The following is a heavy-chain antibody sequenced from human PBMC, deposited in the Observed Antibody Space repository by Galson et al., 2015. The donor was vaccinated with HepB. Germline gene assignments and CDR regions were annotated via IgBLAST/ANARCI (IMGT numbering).Heavy chain of an antibody. D-gene: IGHD1-26*01. CDR3: ARVGSGSYHYYWYFDL. Sequence: ETLSLTCTVSGDSISSFYWSWIRQPPGKGLEWIGYISYSGSTSYNPSLKSRVTMSVDTSKNQFSLNLSSVTAADTAVFYCARVGSGSYHYYWYFDLWGRGTLVTVSS. CDR2: ISYSGST. CDR1: GDSISSFY. J-gene: IGHJ2*01. V-gene: IGHV4-59*01.